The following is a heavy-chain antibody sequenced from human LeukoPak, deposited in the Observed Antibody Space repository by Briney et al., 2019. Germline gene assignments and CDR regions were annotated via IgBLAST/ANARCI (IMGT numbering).Heavy chain of an antibody. V-gene: IGHV3-30-3*01. Sequence: PGGSLRLSCAASGFTFSTYSLHWVRQAPGKGLEWVAVISKGGTNKYYADSVKGRLTISRDNSKNTLYMQMNSLRPEDTAVYFCARDLPATVTTYYYGMDVWGQGTTVTVSS. D-gene: IGHD4-11*01. CDR1: GFTFSTYS. CDR2: ISKGGTNK. J-gene: IGHJ6*02. CDR3: ARDLPATVTTYYYGMDV.